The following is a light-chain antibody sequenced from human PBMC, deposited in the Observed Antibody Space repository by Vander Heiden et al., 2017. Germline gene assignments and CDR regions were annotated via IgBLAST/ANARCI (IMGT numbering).Light chain of an antibody. CDR1: QSVSSSY. Sequence: EIVLTHSPGTLSLSLGERATLSCRASQSVSSSYLAWYQQKRGQAPRRLIDGASSRATGIPDRFSGSGSGTDFTLTISRLEPEDFAVYYCQQYGSSPRTFGQGTKLEIK. CDR2: GAS. J-gene: IGKJ2*01. CDR3: QQYGSSPRT. V-gene: IGKV3-20*01.